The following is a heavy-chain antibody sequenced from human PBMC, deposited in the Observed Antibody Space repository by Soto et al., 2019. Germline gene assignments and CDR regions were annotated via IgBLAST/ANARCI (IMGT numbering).Heavy chain of an antibody. J-gene: IGHJ4*02. CDR2: IYWDDSK. V-gene: IGHV2-5*02. Sequence: QITLKESGPTLVRPTQTLTLTCAFSGFSLSTSGVGVGWIRQPPGKALEWLAVIYWDDSKHYSPSLRSRLTIPKDTSKNEVVLTMTNIDPLDTVNYYCAHKGPEDWPLDYWGQGTLVTVSS. D-gene: IGHD3-9*01. CDR3: AHKGPEDWPLDY. CDR1: GFSLSTSGVG.